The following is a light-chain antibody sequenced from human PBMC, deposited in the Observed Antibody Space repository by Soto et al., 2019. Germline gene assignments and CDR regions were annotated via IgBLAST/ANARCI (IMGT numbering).Light chain of an antibody. CDR3: QSYDSSLSDYV. CDR1: SSDVGGYNY. Sequence: QSALTQPASVSGSPGQSITISCTGTSSDVGGYNYVSWYQQHPGKAPKLMIYEVSNRPSGVSNRLSGSKSGNTASLTISGLQAEDEADYYCQSYDSSLSDYVFGTGTKVTVL. V-gene: IGLV2-14*01. J-gene: IGLJ1*01. CDR2: EVS.